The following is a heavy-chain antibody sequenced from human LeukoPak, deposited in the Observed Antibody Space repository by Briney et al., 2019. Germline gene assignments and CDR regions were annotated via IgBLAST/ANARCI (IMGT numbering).Heavy chain of an antibody. CDR2: INPNSGGT. Sequence: EASVKVSCKASGYTFTGYYLHWVRQAPGQGLEWMGWINPNSGGTNYAQKFQGWVTMTRDTSISTAYMELSRLRSDDTAVYYCAREGLYYYDNTGYYPHWGQGTLVTVSS. V-gene: IGHV1-2*04. CDR3: AREGLYYYDNTGYYPH. J-gene: IGHJ4*02. CDR1: GYTFTGYY. D-gene: IGHD3-22*01.